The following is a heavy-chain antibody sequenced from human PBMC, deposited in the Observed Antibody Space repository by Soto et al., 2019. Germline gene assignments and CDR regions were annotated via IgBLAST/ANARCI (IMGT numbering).Heavy chain of an antibody. Sequence: EVQLVESGGGLVQPGGSLRLSYAASGFTFSSNWMHWVRQVAGKGLVWVSRINTDGRSTNYADSVKGRFTISRDNAKNTVYLQMNSLRDEDTAVYYCVSGMADTRNAFDIWGQGTTVTVSS. CDR3: VSGMADTRNAFDI. J-gene: IGHJ3*02. V-gene: IGHV3-74*01. CDR1: GFTFSSNW. D-gene: IGHD3-3*01. CDR2: INTDGRST.